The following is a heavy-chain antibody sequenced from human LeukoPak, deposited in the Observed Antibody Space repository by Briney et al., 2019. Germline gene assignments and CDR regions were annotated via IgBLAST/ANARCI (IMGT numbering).Heavy chain of an antibody. J-gene: IGHJ4*02. D-gene: IGHD2-15*01. CDR3: AKSGLNRFDY. Sequence: GGSLRLSCAASGFTFTNYWMSWVRQAPGKGLEWVANIKEDGSEKFYVDSVKGRFTISRDNAKNSVYLQMNSLRAEDTAVYYCAKSGLNRFDYWGQGTLVTVSS. CDR1: GFTFTNYW. CDR2: IKEDGSEK. V-gene: IGHV3-7*03.